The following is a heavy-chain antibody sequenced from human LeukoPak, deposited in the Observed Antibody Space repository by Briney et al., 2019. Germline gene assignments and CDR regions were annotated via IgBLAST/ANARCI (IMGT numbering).Heavy chain of an antibody. Sequence: SETLSLTCTVSGGSISSGGYYWSWIRQHPGKGLEWIGYIYYSGSTYYNPSLKSRVTISVDTSKNQFSLKLSSVTAADTAVYYCARHVVVVPAAIVPRFALDIWGQGTMVTVSS. CDR3: ARHVVVVPAAIVPRFALDI. CDR1: GGSISSGGYY. D-gene: IGHD2-2*01. V-gene: IGHV4-31*03. CDR2: IYYSGST. J-gene: IGHJ3*02.